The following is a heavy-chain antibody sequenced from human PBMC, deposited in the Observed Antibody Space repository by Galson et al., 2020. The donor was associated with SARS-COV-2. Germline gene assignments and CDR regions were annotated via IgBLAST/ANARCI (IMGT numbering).Heavy chain of an antibody. D-gene: IGHD2-15*01. CDR1: GFTFSNYS. CDR3: ARDLRVLGAATSLLDY. Sequence: GESLKISCAASGFTFSNYSMSWVRQTPGKGPEWVSSLSGTSMYIYYADSVKGRFTISRDNAKNSMYLQMNSLRVEDSAVYYCARDLRVLGAATSLLDYWGHGALVTVSS. V-gene: IGHV3-21*01. J-gene: IGHJ4*01. CDR2: LSGTSMYI.